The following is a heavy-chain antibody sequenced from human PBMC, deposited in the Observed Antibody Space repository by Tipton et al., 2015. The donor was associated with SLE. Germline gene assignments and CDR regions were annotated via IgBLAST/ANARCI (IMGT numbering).Heavy chain of an antibody. D-gene: IGHD3-10*01. CDR1: GGSISSYY. CDR3: ASHSGSYYPMGLLLSGMDV. J-gene: IGHJ6*02. CDR2: IYTSGST. V-gene: IGHV4-4*07. Sequence: LRLSCTVSGGSISSYYWSWIRQPAGKGLEWIGRIYTSGSTNYNPSLKSRVTMSVDTSKNQFSLKLSSVTAADTAVYYCASHSGSYYPMGLLLSGMDVWGQGTTVTVSS.